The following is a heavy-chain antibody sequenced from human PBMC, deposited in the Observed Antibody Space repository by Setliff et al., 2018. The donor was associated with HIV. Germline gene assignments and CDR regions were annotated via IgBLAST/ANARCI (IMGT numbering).Heavy chain of an antibody. CDR1: GFTFGGYA. J-gene: IGHJ6*03. CDR3: ARGSSETDYYYYYMDV. D-gene: IGHD2-2*01. Sequence: GGSLRLSCAASGFTFGGYAMNWVRQAPGKGLEWVSTIIGNGGTTYYADSVKGRFTISRDNAKNTLYLQMNSLRAEDTAVYYCARGSSETDYYYYYMDVWGKGTTVTVSS. V-gene: IGHV3-23*01. CDR2: IIGNGGTT.